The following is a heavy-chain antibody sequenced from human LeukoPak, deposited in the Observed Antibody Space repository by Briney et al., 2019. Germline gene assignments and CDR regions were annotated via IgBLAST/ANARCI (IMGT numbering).Heavy chain of an antibody. Sequence: TSETLPLTCAVSGGSISSSSYYWGWIRQPPGKGLEWIGSIYYSGSTYYNPSLKSRVTISVDRSKNQFSLKLSSVTAADTAVYYCARGAVTTGWDPPSYYYYGMDVWGQGTTVTVSS. CDR3: ARGAVTTGWDPPSYYYYGMDV. J-gene: IGHJ6*02. V-gene: IGHV4-39*07. CDR2: IYYSGST. D-gene: IGHD4-11*01. CDR1: GGSISSSSYY.